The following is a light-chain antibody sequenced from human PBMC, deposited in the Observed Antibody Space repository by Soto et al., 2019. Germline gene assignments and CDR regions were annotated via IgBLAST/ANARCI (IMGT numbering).Light chain of an antibody. CDR2: GVK. CDR3: SSYTTSYFYV. J-gene: IGLJ1*01. CDR1: GRDIGAYDY. Sequence: QSALTQPASVSGSPGQSITISCTGSGRDIGAYDYVSWYQQHPGTAPKLLIYGVKNRPSGVSYRFSASKSAFTASLTISGLQAEDEAHYYCSSYTTSYFYVFGPGTKVTVL. V-gene: IGLV2-14*01.